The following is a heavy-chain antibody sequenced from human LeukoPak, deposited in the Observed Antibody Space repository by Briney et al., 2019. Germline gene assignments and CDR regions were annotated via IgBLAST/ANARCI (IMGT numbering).Heavy chain of an antibody. CDR3: ARDQDSSAYSFVH. D-gene: IGHD3-22*01. J-gene: IGHJ4*02. V-gene: IGHV3-7*01. Sequence: GGCLRLSFSASGLTFGSYWISCVRQAPGKGLEWVANIKEDGSQKYYVDSMKGRFTISRDNAKNSLYLQMNSLRAEDTAVYYCARDQDSSAYSFVHWGQGTLVTVSS. CDR2: IKEDGSQK. CDR1: GLTFGSYW.